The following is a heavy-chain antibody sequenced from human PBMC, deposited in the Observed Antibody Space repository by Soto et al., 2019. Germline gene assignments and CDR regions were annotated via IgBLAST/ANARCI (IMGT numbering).Heavy chain of an antibody. D-gene: IGHD3-3*01. Sequence: PSETLSLTCAVYGGSFSGYYWSWIRQPPGKGLEWIGEINHSGSTNYNPSLKSRVTISVDTSKNQFSLKLSSVTAADTAVYYCARGVPYDFWSGYYTATYYYGMDVWGQGTTVT. J-gene: IGHJ6*02. CDR2: INHSGST. V-gene: IGHV4-34*01. CDR1: GGSFSGYY. CDR3: ARGVPYDFWSGYYTATYYYGMDV.